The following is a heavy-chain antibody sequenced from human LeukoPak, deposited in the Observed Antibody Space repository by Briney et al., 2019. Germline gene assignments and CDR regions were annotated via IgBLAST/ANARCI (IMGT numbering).Heavy chain of an antibody. CDR2: ISSDGRNK. CDR1: GFTFSSYA. Sequence: GGSLRLSCAASGFTFSSYAMYWVRQAPGKGLECVALISSDGRNKYYTDSVKGRFSISRDTSKNTLYLQMNSLRAEDTSMYYCAKELRGGVFPDYWGQGTLVTVSS. CDR3: AKELRGGVFPDY. V-gene: IGHV3-30*18. J-gene: IGHJ4*02. D-gene: IGHD6-13*01.